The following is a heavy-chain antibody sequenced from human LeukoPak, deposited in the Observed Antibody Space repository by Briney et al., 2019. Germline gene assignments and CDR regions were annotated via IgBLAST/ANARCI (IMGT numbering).Heavy chain of an antibody. V-gene: IGHV1-2*02. CDR3: ARESIAAAGTEY. CDR1: GYTFTSYA. J-gene: IGHJ4*02. Sequence: ASVKVSCKASGYTFTSYAMNWVRQAPGQGLEWMGWINPNSGGTNYAQKFQGRVTMTRDTSISTAYMELSRLRSDDTAVYYCARESIAAAGTEYWGQGTLVTVSS. CDR2: INPNSGGT. D-gene: IGHD6-13*01.